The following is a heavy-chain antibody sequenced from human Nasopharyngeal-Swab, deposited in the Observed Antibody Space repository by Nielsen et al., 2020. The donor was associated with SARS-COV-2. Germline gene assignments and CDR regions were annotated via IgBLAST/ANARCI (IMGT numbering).Heavy chain of an antibody. J-gene: IGHJ6*02. CDR2: ISSSNSYI. Sequence: GESLKISCAASGFTFSSYSMNWVRQAPGKGLEWVSSISSSNSYIYYADSVKGRFTISRDNAKNSLYLQMNSLRAEDTAVYYCALWFGELLNYYGMDVWGQGTTVTVSS. CDR1: GFTFSSYS. CDR3: ALWFGELLNYYGMDV. V-gene: IGHV3-21*01. D-gene: IGHD3-10*01.